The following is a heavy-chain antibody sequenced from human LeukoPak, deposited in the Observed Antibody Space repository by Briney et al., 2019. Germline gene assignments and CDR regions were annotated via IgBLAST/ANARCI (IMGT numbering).Heavy chain of an antibody. J-gene: IGHJ3*02. D-gene: IGHD6-19*01. V-gene: IGHV3-33*03. CDR2: IWYDESNK. CDR3: SGSGWTTDAFDI. CDR1: GFTFSSYG. Sequence: PGRSLRLSCAASGFTFSSYGMHWVRQAPGKGLEWVAVIWYDESNKYYADSVKGRFTISRDNAKNSLYLQMNSLRAEDTAVYYCSGSGWTTDAFDIWGQGTMVTVSS.